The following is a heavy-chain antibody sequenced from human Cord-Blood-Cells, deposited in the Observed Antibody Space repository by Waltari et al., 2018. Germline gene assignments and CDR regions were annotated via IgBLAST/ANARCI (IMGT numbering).Heavy chain of an antibody. CDR3: AHRLGVAAAGTGYYYYYMDV. CDR2: IYWNDDK. Sequence: QITLKESGPTLVKPTQTLTLTCTFSGFSLSTSGVGVGWIRQPPGKALEWLALIYWNDDKRYSPSLKSRLTITKDTSKNQVVLTMTNMDPVDTATYYCAHRLGVAAAGTGYYYYYMDVWGKGTTVTVSS. V-gene: IGHV2-5*01. CDR1: GFSLSTSGVG. D-gene: IGHD6-13*01. J-gene: IGHJ6*03.